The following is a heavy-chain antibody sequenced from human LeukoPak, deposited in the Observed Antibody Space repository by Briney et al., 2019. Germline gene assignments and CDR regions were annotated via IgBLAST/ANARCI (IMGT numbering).Heavy chain of an antibody. D-gene: IGHD1-26*01. CDR3: ARVLGELTPLYYYYGMDV. CDR2: ISYDGSNQ. CDR1: GFTFSNYG. Sequence: GGSLRLSCAASGFTFSNYGMHWVRQPPGKGLEWVAIISYDGSNQYYVDSVKGRFTISRDNSKNTLYLQMNSLRAEDTAVYYCARVLGELTPLYYYYGMDVWGQGITVTVSS. J-gene: IGHJ6*02. V-gene: IGHV3-30*03.